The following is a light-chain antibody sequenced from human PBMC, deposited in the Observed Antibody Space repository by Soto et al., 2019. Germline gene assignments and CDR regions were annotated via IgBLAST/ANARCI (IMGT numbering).Light chain of an antibody. CDR2: DVS. CDR1: SNDVGGYNY. V-gene: IGLV2-11*01. Sequence: QSALTRPRSVSGSPGQSVTISCTGTSNDVGGYNYVSWFQQHPGKVPKLMVYDVSYRPSGVPDRFSGSKSGNTASLTISGLQADDEGDYYCCSYAGTYWVFGGGTKVTVL. J-gene: IGLJ3*02. CDR3: CSYAGTYWV.